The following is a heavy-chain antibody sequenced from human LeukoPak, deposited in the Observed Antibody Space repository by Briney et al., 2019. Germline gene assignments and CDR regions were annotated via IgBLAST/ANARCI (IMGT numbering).Heavy chain of an antibody. CDR2: INPNSGGT. V-gene: IGHV1-2*02. CDR3: ARALSNLRLYYFDS. Sequence: ASVKVSCKASGCIFSDYYIHWVRQAPGQGLEWMGWINPNSGGTNHAQKFQGRVTMTRDTSISTAYMELSRLNSDDTAVYYCARALSNLRLYYFDSWGQGTLVTVSS. J-gene: IGHJ4*01. CDR1: GCIFSDYY. D-gene: IGHD4-11*01.